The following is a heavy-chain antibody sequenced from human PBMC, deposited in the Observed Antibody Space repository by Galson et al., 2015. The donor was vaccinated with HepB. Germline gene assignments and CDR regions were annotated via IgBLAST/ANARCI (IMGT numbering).Heavy chain of an antibody. CDR3: GGSGLATTGIDY. CDR1: GFTSSDYY. J-gene: IGHJ4*02. Sequence: SLRLSCAASGFTSSDYYMSWIRQSPGKGLEWVSYISISGNTIYYADSVKGRFTISRDNAKNSLYLQMNSLRAEDTALYHCGGSGLATTGIDYWGQGTLVTVSS. V-gene: IGHV3-11*01. D-gene: IGHD1-1*01. CDR2: ISISGNTI.